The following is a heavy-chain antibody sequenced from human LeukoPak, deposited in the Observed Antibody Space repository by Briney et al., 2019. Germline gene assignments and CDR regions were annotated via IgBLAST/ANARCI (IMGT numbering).Heavy chain of an antibody. Sequence: SETLSLTCTVSGGSISSYYWSWIRQPPGKGLEWIGEINHSGSTNYNPSLKSRVTISVDTSKNQFSLKLSSVTAADTAVYYCARAPVYGTYAIDYWGQGTLVTVSS. V-gene: IGHV4-34*01. CDR1: GGSISSYY. D-gene: IGHD2-8*01. CDR2: INHSGST. CDR3: ARAPVYGTYAIDY. J-gene: IGHJ4*02.